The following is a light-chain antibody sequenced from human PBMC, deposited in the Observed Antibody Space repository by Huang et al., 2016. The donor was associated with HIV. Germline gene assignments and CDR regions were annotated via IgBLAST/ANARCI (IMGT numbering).Light chain of an antibody. CDR2: GSS. Sequence: EIVMTQSPATLSVSPGERATLSGRASQSVSSSLAWYQQKPGQAPRLLLYGSSARATGIPARFTCSGSGTDFTLTISSLQSEDFALYYCQQYDNWPRTFGQGTKVEIK. V-gene: IGKV3-15*01. CDR1: QSVSSS. J-gene: IGKJ1*01. CDR3: QQYDNWPRT.